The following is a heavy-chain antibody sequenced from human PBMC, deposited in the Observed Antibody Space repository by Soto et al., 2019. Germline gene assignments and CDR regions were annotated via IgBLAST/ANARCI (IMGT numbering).Heavy chain of an antibody. CDR1: GGSVSNSNYY. D-gene: IGHD2-8*01. Sequence: ASETLSLTCTVSGGSVSNSNYYWGWIRQPPGKGLEWIGSVYYRGRSYSKSSVKSRVTISVDTSKNQFSLNLNSVTASDTAVYYCVSQRTSVLTQAYFDYWGPGALVTVSS. V-gene: IGHV4-39*01. J-gene: IGHJ4*02. CDR3: VSQRTSVLTQAYFDY. CDR2: VYYRGRS.